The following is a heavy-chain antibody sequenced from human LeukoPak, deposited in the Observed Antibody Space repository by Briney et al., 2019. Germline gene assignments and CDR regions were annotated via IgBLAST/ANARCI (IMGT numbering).Heavy chain of an antibody. CDR2: IYPGDSDT. J-gene: IGHJ4*02. CDR1: GYSFTSYW. V-gene: IGHV5-51*01. Sequence: GESLKISCKGSGYSFTSYWIGWVRQMPGKGLEWMGIIYPGDSDTRYSPSFQGQVTISADKSISTAYLQWSSLKASDTAMYYCARVYDILTGYAQGYFDYWGQGTLVTVSP. CDR3: ARVYDILTGYAQGYFDY. D-gene: IGHD3-9*01.